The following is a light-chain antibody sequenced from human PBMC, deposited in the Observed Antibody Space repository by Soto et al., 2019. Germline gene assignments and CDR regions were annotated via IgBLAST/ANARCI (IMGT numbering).Light chain of an antibody. CDR2: DAS. V-gene: IGKV1-5*01. Sequence: DIQMTQSPSTLSTSVGDRVTITCRASQSISNWLAWYQQQPGKVPKLLIYDASILESGVPSRFSGSGSGIEFTLTISSLQPDDFATYYCQQYYTYPGTFGQGTKVEIK. CDR3: QQYYTYPGT. J-gene: IGKJ1*01. CDR1: QSISNW.